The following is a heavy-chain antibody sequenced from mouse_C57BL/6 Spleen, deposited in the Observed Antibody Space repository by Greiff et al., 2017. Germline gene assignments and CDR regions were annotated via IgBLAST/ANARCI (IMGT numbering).Heavy chain of an antibody. CDR1: GYSITSGYY. CDR3: ARDRTIYYDYEAWFAY. J-gene: IGHJ3*01. V-gene: IGHV3-6*01. D-gene: IGHD2-4*01. CDR2: ISYDGSN. Sequence: EVKVEESGPGLVKPSQSLSLTCSVTGYSITSGYYWNWIRQFPGNKLEWMGYISYDGSNNYNPSLKNRISITRDTSKNQFFLKLNSVTTEDTATYYCARDRTIYYDYEAWFAYWGQGTLVTVSA.